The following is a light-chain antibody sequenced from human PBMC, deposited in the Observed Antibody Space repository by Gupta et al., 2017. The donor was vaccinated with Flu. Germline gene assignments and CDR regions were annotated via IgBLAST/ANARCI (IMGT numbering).Light chain of an antibody. CDR1: QSISTY. CDR3: QQSFSTPWT. CDR2: AAS. V-gene: IGKV1-39*01. J-gene: IGKJ1*01. Sequence: DIHMTQSPSSLSASVRDRVTITCRASQSISTYLNWYQQKPGKAPKLLLYAASSLQSGVPSRFSGSGTGTDFTLTISSLQPEDFATYYCQQSFSTPWTFGQGTKVEIK.